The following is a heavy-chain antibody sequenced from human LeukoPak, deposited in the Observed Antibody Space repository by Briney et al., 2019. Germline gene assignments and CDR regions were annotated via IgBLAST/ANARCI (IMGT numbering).Heavy chain of an antibody. Sequence: SETLSLTCTVSGGSVSSGSHYWSWIRQPPGKGLEWIGYIYYSGSTNYNPSLKSRVTISVVTSKNQFSLKLSSVTAADTAVYYCAREVHNHGSYYFDYWGQGTLVTVSS. V-gene: IGHV4-61*01. D-gene: IGHD3-10*01. CDR1: GGSVSSGSHY. CDR3: AREVHNHGSYYFDY. J-gene: IGHJ4*02. CDR2: IYYSGST.